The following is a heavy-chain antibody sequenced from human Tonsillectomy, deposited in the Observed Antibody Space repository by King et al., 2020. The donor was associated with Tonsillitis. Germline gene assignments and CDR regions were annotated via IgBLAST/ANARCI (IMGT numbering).Heavy chain of an antibody. Sequence: VQLVESGGGLVKPGGSLRLSCSGSGFTFSGYTMNWVRQAPGKGLEWVSSISSVSNYIYYADSVKGRFTISRDNAKNSLYLQMNSLRAEDTAVYYCARDPEGDTAMDQNFDFWGQGTLVTVSS. D-gene: IGHD5-18*01. J-gene: IGHJ4*02. CDR1: GFTFSGYT. CDR3: ARDPEGDTAMDQNFDF. CDR2: ISSVSNYI. V-gene: IGHV3-21*01.